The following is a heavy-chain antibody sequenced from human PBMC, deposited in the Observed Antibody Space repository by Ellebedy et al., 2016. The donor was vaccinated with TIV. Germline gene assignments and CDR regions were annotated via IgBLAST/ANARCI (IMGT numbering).Heavy chain of an antibody. CDR1: DGSISSPYYY. CDR3: ARGTYYNSGSYPREWFDP. D-gene: IGHD3-10*01. CDR2: IYYSGTT. Sequence: SETLSLXXIVSDGSISSPYYYWGWIRQPPGKGLEWIGSIYYSGTTYYNPSLRSRVTISEDTSKNQFSLRLSSVTAADTAVHYCARGTYYNSGSYPREWFDPWGQGTLVTVSS. J-gene: IGHJ5*02. V-gene: IGHV4-39*07.